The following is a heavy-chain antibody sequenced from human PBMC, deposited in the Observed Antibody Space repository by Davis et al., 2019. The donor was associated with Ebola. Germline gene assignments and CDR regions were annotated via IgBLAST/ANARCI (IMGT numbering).Heavy chain of an antibody. D-gene: IGHD2-15*01. CDR2: INPSGGST. CDR1: GYTFTSYY. CDR3: AREGYCSGGSCYSSSQSWFDP. V-gene: IGHV1-46*01. Sequence: ASVKVSCKASGYTFTSYYMHWVRQAPGQGLEWMGIINPSGGSTSYAQKFQGRVTMTRDTSTSTVYMELSSLRSEDTAVYYCAREGYCSGGSCYSSSQSWFDPWGQGTLVTVSS. J-gene: IGHJ5*02.